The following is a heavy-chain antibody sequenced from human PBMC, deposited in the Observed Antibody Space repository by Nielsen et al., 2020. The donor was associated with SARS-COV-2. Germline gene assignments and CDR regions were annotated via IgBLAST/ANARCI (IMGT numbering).Heavy chain of an antibody. D-gene: IGHD6-13*01. CDR2: IYPGDSDT. Sequence: KVSCKGSGYSFTSYWIGWVRQMPGKGLEWMGIIYPGDSDTRYSPSFQGQVTISADKSISTAYLQWSSLKASDTAMYYCARLAIGIAAAGTSWWFDPWGQGTLVTVSS. J-gene: IGHJ5*02. V-gene: IGHV5-51*01. CDR1: GYSFTSYW. CDR3: ARLAIGIAAAGTSWWFDP.